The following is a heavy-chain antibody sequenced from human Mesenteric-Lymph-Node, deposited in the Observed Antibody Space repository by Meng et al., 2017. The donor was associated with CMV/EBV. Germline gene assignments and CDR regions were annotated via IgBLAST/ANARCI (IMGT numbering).Heavy chain of an antibody. V-gene: IGHV1-69*06. CDR1: GGTFSSYA. CDR3: ALAPSGFGELLDY. CDR2: IIPIFGTA. D-gene: IGHD3-10*01. J-gene: IGHJ4*02. Sequence: CKASGGTFSSYAISWVRQAPGQGLEWMGGIIPIFGTANYAQKFQGRVTITADKSTSTAYMELSSLRSEDTAVYYCALAPSGFGELLDYWGQGTLVTVSS.